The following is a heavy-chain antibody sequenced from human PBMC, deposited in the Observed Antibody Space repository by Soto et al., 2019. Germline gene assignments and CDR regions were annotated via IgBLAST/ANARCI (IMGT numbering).Heavy chain of an antibody. CDR2: IGSGGYTS. Sequence: GGSLRLSCAVSGLTFSGSAMHWVRQASGKGPEWVSTIGSGGYTSYYADSVKDRFTISRDNSKNTLHLEMNSLRGEDTAVYYCAKDYYGDFTPDYWGQGTLVTVSS. J-gene: IGHJ4*02. CDR1: GLTFSGSA. V-gene: IGHV3-23*01. CDR3: AKDYYGDFTPDY. D-gene: IGHD4-17*01.